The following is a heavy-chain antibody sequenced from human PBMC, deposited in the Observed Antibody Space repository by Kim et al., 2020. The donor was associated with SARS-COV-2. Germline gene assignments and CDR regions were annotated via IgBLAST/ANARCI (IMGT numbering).Heavy chain of an antibody. V-gene: IGHV3-48*02. Sequence: GGSLRLAGAASEFSFSSYSMNWVRQAPGKGLEWVSYISRSSTTINYADSVKGRFTISRDDAKKSLYLQMNSLRDEDTAVYYCARGFSDLGYNYYYMDVWG. J-gene: IGHJ6*03. D-gene: IGHD3-10*01. CDR2: ISRSSTTI. CDR1: EFSFSSYS. CDR3: ARGFSDLGYNYYYMDV.